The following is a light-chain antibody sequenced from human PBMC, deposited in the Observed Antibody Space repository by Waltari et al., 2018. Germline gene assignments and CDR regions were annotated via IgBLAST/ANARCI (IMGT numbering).Light chain of an antibody. CDR2: WAS. CDR3: QQYYGSPLT. J-gene: IGKJ4*01. Sequence: DIVMTQSPDSLAVSLGERATINCKSSQTVLYSSNNKNCLAWFQQKPGQPPKLLIYWASTRESGVPDRFNGSGSGTDFTLTINSLQAEDVAVYYCQQYYGSPLTFGGGTKVEIK. V-gene: IGKV4-1*01. CDR1: QTVLYSSNNKNC.